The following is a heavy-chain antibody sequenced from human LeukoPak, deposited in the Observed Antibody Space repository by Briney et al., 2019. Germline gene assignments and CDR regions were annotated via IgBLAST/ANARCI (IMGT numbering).Heavy chain of an antibody. Sequence: SETLSLAYAVYGGSFSGYYWSWIRQPPGKGLEWIGEINHSGSTNYNPSLKSRVTISVDTSKNQFSLKLSSVTAADTAVYYCARGEAVAGPRYYYGMDVWGQGTTVTVSS. V-gene: IGHV4-34*01. J-gene: IGHJ6*02. D-gene: IGHD6-19*01. CDR1: GGSFSGYY. CDR3: ARGEAVAGPRYYYGMDV. CDR2: INHSGST.